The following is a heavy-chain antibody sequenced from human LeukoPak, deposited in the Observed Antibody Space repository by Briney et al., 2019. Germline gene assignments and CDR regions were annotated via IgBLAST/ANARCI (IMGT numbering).Heavy chain of an antibody. D-gene: IGHD2-2*01. V-gene: IGHV3-74*01. J-gene: IGHJ5*02. CDR1: GFTFSSYW. Sequence: PGGSLRLSCAASGFTFSSYWMHWVRQVPGKGLVWVSRINSDGSNARYADSAKGRFTISRDNAKNSLYLQMNSLRAEDTAVYYCARRRTAVLSPWGQGTLVTVSS. CDR3: ARRRTAVLSP. CDR2: INSDGSNA.